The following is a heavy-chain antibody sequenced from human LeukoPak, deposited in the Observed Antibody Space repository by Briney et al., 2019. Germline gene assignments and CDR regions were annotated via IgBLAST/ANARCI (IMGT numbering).Heavy chain of an antibody. CDR2: IYTSGST. CDR1: GGSISNYY. J-gene: IGHJ4*02. V-gene: IGHV4-4*07. D-gene: IGHD5-18*01. CDR3: ARDVGGYNYGYSLDY. Sequence: PSETLSLTCTVSGGSISNYYWSWIRKPAGKGLEWMGRIYTSGSTSYDSSLKRRVTMSVDTSKNQFSLKLSSVTAADTAVYYCARDVGGYNYGYSLDYWGQGTLVSVSS.